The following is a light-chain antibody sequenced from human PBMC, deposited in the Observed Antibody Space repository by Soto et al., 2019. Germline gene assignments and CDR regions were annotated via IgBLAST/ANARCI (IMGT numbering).Light chain of an antibody. CDR2: KTS. Sequence: DIQMTQSPSTLSASVGDRVTITCRASQSTSSWLAWYQQKPGKAPKLLIYKTSTLESGVPSRFSGSGAGTEFTLTIGCLQPDDFATYSCQQYSSYSYTFVQGTKLEIK. V-gene: IGKV1-5*03. CDR3: QQYSSYSYT. J-gene: IGKJ2*01. CDR1: QSTSSW.